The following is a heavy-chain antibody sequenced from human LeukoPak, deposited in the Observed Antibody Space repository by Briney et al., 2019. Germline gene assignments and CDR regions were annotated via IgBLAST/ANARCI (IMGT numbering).Heavy chain of an antibody. D-gene: IGHD3-10*01. Sequence: PVGSLRLSCAASGFTFSSYAMSWVRQAPGKGLEWVSAISGSGGSTYYADSVKGRFTISRDNSKNTLYLQMNSLRAEDTAVYYCAKDLPRPMFRGALGPSRGMDVWGQGTTVTVSS. CDR3: AKDLPRPMFRGALGPSRGMDV. J-gene: IGHJ6*02. CDR2: ISGSGGST. CDR1: GFTFSSYA. V-gene: IGHV3-23*01.